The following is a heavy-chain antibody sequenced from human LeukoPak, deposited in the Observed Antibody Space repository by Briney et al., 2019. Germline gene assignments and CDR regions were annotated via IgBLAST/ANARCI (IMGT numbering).Heavy chain of an antibody. J-gene: IGHJ4*02. V-gene: IGHV3-23*01. D-gene: IGHD2-21*01. CDR1: AFTFSSYV. CDR2: ISGSGGST. CDR3: ARGCGGDCYSADY. Sequence: GGSLRLSCAASAFTFSSYVMSWVRQAPGKGLECVSAISGSGGSTYYADSVKGRFTISRDNSKNTLYLQVNSLRAEDTAVYYCARGCGGDCYSADYWGQGTLVTVSS.